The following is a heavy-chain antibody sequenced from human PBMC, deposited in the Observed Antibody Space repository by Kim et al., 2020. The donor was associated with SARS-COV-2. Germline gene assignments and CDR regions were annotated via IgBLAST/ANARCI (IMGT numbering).Heavy chain of an antibody. CDR3: ARFRDYVWGSYFFDY. J-gene: IGHJ4*02. Sequence: SVKVSCKASGGTFSSYAISWVRQAPGQGLGWMGGIIPIFGTANYAQKFQGRVTITADESTSTAYMELSSLRSEDTAVYYCARFRDYVWGSYFFDYWGQGTLVTVSS. V-gene: IGHV1-69*13. CDR1: GGTFSSYA. CDR2: IIPIFGTA. D-gene: IGHD3-16*01.